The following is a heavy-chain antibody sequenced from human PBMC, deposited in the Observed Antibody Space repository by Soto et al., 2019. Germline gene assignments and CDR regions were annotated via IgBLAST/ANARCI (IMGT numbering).Heavy chain of an antibody. CDR1: GYTFHDYT. V-gene: IGHV1-18*04. J-gene: IGHJ5*02. D-gene: IGHD3-22*01. CDR2: NNPYIAYA. Sequence: QVQLVQSEAEVKEPGTCVKGSCKASGYTFHDYTISWVRQAPGQGLEWMGWNNPYIAYAQSAQKLRGRVSMTADTSTNTAYMELRKLRSDDTAVYYCARNSSDLYGWLAAWGQGTLVTVSS. CDR3: ARNSSDLYGWLAA.